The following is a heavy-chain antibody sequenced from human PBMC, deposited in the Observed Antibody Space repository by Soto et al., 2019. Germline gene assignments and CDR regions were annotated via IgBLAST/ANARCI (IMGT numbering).Heavy chain of an antibody. CDR2: IHPGDSDT. CDR1: GYHFTSFW. J-gene: IGHJ4*02. CDR3: ARLGGSLAAADY. Sequence: GESLKISCKNSGYHFTSFWIGWVRQMPGKGLEWIGIIHPGDSDTRFSPSLQGQVTISADKSISTAYLHWSSLKASDTAMYYCARLGGSLAAADYWGQGTLVTVSS. V-gene: IGHV5-51*01. D-gene: IGHD6-13*01.